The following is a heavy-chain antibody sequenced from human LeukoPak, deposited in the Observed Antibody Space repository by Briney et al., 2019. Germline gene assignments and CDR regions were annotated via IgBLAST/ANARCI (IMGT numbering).Heavy chain of an antibody. J-gene: IGHJ4*02. Sequence: ASVTVSFTASGYSFTSNYIHWVRQAPGQGLEWMGMIYPRDGSTSYAQKFQGRVTVTRDTSTSTAHMELSGLRSEDTAVYYCARDQEAFDYWGQGTLVTVSS. CDR1: GYSFTSNY. CDR3: ARDQEAFDY. CDR2: IYPRDGST. V-gene: IGHV1-46*01.